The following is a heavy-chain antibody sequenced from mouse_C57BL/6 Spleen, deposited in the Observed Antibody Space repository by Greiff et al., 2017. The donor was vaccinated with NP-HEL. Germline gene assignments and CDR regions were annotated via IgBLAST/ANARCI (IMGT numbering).Heavy chain of an antibody. CDR3: ARPELGRFDY. J-gene: IGHJ2*01. Sequence: EVKLVESGGDLVKPGGSLKLSCAASGFTFSSYGMSWVRQTPDKRLEWVATISSGGSYTYYPDSVKGRFTISRDNAKNTLYLQMSSLKSEDTAMYYCARPELGRFDYWGQGTTLTVSS. V-gene: IGHV5-6*02. D-gene: IGHD4-1*01. CDR1: GFTFSSYG. CDR2: ISSGGSYT.